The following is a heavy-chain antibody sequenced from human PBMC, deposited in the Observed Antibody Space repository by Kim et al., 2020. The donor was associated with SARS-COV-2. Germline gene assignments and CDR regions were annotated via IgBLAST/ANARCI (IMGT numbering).Heavy chain of an antibody. V-gene: IGHV1-69*04. CDR3: ARGPKINYYDSSGYYSYLGD. CDR1: GGTFSSYA. D-gene: IGHD3-22*01. Sequence: SVKVSCKASGGTFSSYAISWVRQAPGQGLEWMGRIIPILGIANYAQKFQGRVTITADKSTSTAYMELSSLRSEDTAVYYCARGPKINYYDSSGYYSYLGDWGQGTLVTVSS. CDR2: IIPILGIA. J-gene: IGHJ4*02.